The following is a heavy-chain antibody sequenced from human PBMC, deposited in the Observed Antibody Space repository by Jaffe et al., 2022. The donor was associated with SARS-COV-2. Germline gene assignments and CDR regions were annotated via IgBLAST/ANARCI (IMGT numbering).Heavy chain of an antibody. CDR2: VSAYNGNT. CDR3: ARRRVRGVIDY. J-gene: IGHJ4*02. V-gene: IGHV1-18*01. D-gene: IGHD3-10*01. Sequence: QVQLVQSGAEVQKPGASVKVSCKASGYTFTSYGISWVRQAPGQGLEWMGWVSAYNGNTNFAQNVQDRVTMTTVTSTSTAYMELRSLRSDDTAMYYCARRRVRGVIDYWGQGTLVTVSS. CDR1: GYTFTSYG.